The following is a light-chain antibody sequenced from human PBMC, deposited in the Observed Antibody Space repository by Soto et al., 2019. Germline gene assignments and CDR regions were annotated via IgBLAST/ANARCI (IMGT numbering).Light chain of an antibody. V-gene: IGLV2-14*03. CDR1: SSDVGAHHS. CDR3: SSFTDTGTVM. Sequence: QSALTQPAAVSGSPGQSFTIPCTGSSSDVGAHHSVSWYQQHPGKAPKLIIFDVSNRSSGVSNRFSGSKSGNTASLTISGLQPEDEADYYCSSFTDTGTVMFGGGTKLTVL. J-gene: IGLJ3*02. CDR2: DVS.